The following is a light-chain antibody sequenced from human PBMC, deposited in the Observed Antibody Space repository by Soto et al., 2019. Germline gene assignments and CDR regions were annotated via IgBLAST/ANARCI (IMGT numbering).Light chain of an antibody. CDR3: SSFTGSSTLV. V-gene: IGLV2-14*01. CDR1: SSNLGSYNF. Sequence: QSALTQPASVSGSPGQSITISCTGTSSNLGSYNFVSWYQQLPGKAPKLMIYEVSYRPSGVSNRFSGSKSGNTASLTISGLPAEDDAYYYCSSFTGSSTLVFGGGTKVTVL. J-gene: IGLJ2*01. CDR2: EVS.